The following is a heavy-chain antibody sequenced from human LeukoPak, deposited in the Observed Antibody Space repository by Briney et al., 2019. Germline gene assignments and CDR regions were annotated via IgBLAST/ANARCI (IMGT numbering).Heavy chain of an antibody. CDR1: GGSISSGDYY. CDR3: ARALLWFGELSHYYYYGMVV. J-gene: IGHJ6*02. V-gene: IGHV4-30-4*01. D-gene: IGHD3-10*01. Sequence: SETLSLTCTVSGGSISSGDYYWSWIRQPPGKGLEWIGYIYYSGSTYYNPSLKSRVTISVDTSKNQFSLKLSSVTAADTAVYYCARALLWFGELSHYYYYGMVVWGQGTTVTVSS. CDR2: IYYSGST.